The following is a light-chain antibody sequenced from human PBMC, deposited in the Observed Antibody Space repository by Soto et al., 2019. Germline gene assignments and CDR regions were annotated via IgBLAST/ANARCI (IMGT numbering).Light chain of an antibody. Sequence: DIQMTQSPSSLSASVGDRVTITCRASQSISSYLNWYQQKPGKAPKLLISAASNLQSGVPSRFSGSGSGTNFTLNINSPQPEDFATYFCQQSYRTPYTFGQGTKLEIK. J-gene: IGKJ2*01. V-gene: IGKV1-39*01. CDR1: QSISSY. CDR2: AAS. CDR3: QQSYRTPYT.